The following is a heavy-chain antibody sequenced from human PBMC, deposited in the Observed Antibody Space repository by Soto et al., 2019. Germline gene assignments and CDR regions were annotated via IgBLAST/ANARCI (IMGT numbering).Heavy chain of an antibody. D-gene: IGHD6-13*01. J-gene: IGHJ6*02. CDR1: GGSISSGGFS. CDR3: ARGLSGAAAGTGAYYYYGMDV. V-gene: IGHV4-30-2*06. CDR2: IYYSGNT. Sequence: PSETLSLTCAVSGGSISSGGFSWSWIRQSPGKGLELIGYIYYSGNTYYNPSLKSRVTISVDRSKNEFSLRLSSVTAADTAVYYCARGLSGAAAGTGAYYYYGMDVWGQGTTVTVSS.